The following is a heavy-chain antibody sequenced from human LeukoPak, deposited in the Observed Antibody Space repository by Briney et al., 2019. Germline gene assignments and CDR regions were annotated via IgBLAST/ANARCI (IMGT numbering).Heavy chain of an antibody. D-gene: IGHD3-16*01. CDR3: ATEGMTDSLRPFDV. CDR2: INRDGSES. Sequence: PGGSLRLSCTASEFTFRNFWMRWVRQAPGKGLEWVANINRDGSESYYVDSVKGRFTVSRDNAKNSLFLQVHSLRAEDTAVYFCATEGMTDSLRPFDVWGQGTLVTVSS. CDR1: EFTFRNFW. V-gene: IGHV3-7*01. J-gene: IGHJ3*01.